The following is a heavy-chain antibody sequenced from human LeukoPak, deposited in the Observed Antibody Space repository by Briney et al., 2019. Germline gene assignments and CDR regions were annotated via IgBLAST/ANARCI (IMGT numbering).Heavy chain of an antibody. CDR1: GYTFTSYG. V-gene: IGHV1-18*01. J-gene: IGHJ4*02. CDR2: ISAYNGNT. Sequence: GASVKVSCKASGYTFTSYGISWVRQAPGQGLEWMGWISAYNGNTNYAQKFQGRVTITADKSTSTAYMELSSLRSEDTAVYYCASSSLMAFDYWGQGTLVTVSS. D-gene: IGHD2-8*01. CDR3: ASSSLMAFDY.